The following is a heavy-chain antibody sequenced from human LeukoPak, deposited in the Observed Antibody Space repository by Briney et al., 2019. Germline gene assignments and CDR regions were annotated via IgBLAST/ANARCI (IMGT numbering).Heavy chain of an antibody. Sequence: GGSLRLSCAASGFTVSSNYMSWVRQTPGKGLEWVSIIYYDGSTYYADSVRGRFTISRDNSKNTMYLQMNSLRAEDTAVYYCARPLRINCGMDVWGQGTTVTVSS. CDR1: GFTVSSNY. CDR3: ARPLRINCGMDV. V-gene: IGHV3-53*01. D-gene: IGHD3-3*01. J-gene: IGHJ6*02. CDR2: IYYDGST.